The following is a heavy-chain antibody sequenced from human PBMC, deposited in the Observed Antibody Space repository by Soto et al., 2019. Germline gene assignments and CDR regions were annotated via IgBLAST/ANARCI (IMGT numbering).Heavy chain of an antibody. CDR2: IYYSGST. J-gene: IGHJ4*02. CDR3: ARVVYSSSWHFDY. CDR1: GGSSSSYY. Sequence: SETLSLTCTVSGGSSSSYYWSWIRQPPGKGLEWIGYIYYSGSTNYNPSLKSRVTISVDTSKNQFSLKLSSVTAADTAVYYCARVVYSSSWHFDYWGQGTLVTVSS. D-gene: IGHD6-13*01. V-gene: IGHV4-59*01.